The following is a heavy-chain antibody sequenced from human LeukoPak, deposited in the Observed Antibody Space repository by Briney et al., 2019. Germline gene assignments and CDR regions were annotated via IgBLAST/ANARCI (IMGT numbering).Heavy chain of an antibody. J-gene: IGHJ6*02. CDR3: ATDKRIAVAGTNYYYGMDV. CDR2: FDPEDGET. Sequence: ASVKVSCKVSGYTLTELSMHWVRQAPGKGLEWMGGFDPEDGETIYAQKFQGRVTMTEDTSTDTAYMELSSLRSEDTAVYYCATDKRIAVAGTNYYYGMDVWGQGTTATVSS. V-gene: IGHV1-24*01. D-gene: IGHD6-19*01. CDR1: GYTLTELS.